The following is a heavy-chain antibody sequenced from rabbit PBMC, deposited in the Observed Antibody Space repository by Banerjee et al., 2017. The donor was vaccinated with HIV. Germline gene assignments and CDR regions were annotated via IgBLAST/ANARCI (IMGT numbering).Heavy chain of an antibody. D-gene: IGHD1-1*01. CDR2: IYADGSGYT. CDR3: ARVNAGSSGYPYSFNL. V-gene: IGHV1S45*01. J-gene: IGHJ4*01. CDR1: GIDFSSYYY. Sequence: QQQLEESGGGLVKPGGTLLLTCKASGIDFSSYYYMFWVRQAPGQGLEWIACIYADGSGYTYYASWAKGRFSISKTSSTTVTLQMTSLTAADTATYFCARVNAGSSGYPYSFNLWGPGTLVTVS.